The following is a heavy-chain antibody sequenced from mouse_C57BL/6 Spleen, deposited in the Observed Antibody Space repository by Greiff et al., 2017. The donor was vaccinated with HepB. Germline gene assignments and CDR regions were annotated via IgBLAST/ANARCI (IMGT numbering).Heavy chain of an antibody. J-gene: IGHJ3*01. V-gene: IGHV1-82*01. CDR3: ANYYGSSSFAY. CDR2: IYPGDGDT. Sequence: QVQLQQSGAELVRPGASVKISCKASGYAFSSSWMNWVKQRPGKGLEWIGRIYPGDGDTNYNGKFKGKATLTADKSSSTAYMQLSSLTSEDSAVYFCANYYGSSSFAYWGQGTLVTVSA. CDR1: GYAFSSSW. D-gene: IGHD1-1*01.